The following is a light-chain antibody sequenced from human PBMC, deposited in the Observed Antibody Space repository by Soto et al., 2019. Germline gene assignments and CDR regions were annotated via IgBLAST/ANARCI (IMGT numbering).Light chain of an antibody. V-gene: IGKV1-27*01. Sequence: DIQMTQSPSSLSASVGDRVTITCRASQGISNYLAWYQHKPGQVPNLLIYAASTLQSGVPSRFSGGGSGTDFTLTISSLQPEDVSTYYCQKYNSAPRTFGQGTKVEIK. CDR3: QKYNSAPRT. CDR2: AAS. J-gene: IGKJ1*01. CDR1: QGISNY.